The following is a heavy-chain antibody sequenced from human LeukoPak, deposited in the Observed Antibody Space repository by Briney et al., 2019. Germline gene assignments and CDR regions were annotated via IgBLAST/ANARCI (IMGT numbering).Heavy chain of an antibody. CDR3: AGSESSSPRRAFHI. V-gene: IGHV3-66*02. Sequence: GGSLRLSCAVSGFYVSNNYMVWVRQAPGKGLEWVSGMFRAGTTYYADSVKGRFTISRDTSKNTVYLQMNSLRPDDTAVYYCAGSESSSPRRAFHIWGRGTLVTVSS. CDR2: MFRAGTT. J-gene: IGHJ3*02. D-gene: IGHD6-6*01. CDR1: GFYVSNNY.